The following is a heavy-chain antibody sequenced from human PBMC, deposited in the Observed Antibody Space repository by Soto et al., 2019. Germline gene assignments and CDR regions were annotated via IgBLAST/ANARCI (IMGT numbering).Heavy chain of an antibody. V-gene: IGHV3-23*01. Sequence: EMQLLESGGGLVQPGGSLRLSCAASGFTFSNFDMSWVRQAPGKGLEWVSGISTSGGTTYYADSVKGRFTSSRDNSKNTLYLQMTSLRVEDTAVYYCATGTAAPAHWGQGTLVTVSS. CDR3: ATGTAAPAH. CDR2: ISTSGGTT. D-gene: IGHD6-13*01. J-gene: IGHJ1*01. CDR1: GFTFSNFD.